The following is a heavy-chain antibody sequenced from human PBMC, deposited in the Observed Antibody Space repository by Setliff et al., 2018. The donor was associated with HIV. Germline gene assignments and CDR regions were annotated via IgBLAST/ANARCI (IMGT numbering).Heavy chain of an antibody. J-gene: IGHJ4*02. D-gene: IGHD3-10*01. CDR3: AREGFGELPY. V-gene: IGHV3-21*01. CDR1: GFVFSRFG. CDR2: ISSGGGYI. Sequence: GGSLRLSCSTSGFVFSRFGFHWVRQAPGKGLEWVSSISSGGGYIYYADSVKGRFTISRDNAKNSLHLQMNSLRAEDTAVYYCAREGFGELPYWGQGTLVTVSS.